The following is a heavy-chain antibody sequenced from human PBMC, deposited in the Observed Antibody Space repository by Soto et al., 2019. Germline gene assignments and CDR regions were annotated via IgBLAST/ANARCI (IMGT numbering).Heavy chain of an antibody. J-gene: IGHJ3*02. CDR1: KGSRSRGVSY. CDR2: VYYSGST. D-gene: IGHD3-22*01. V-gene: IGHV4-39*01. CDR3: ARQTDSYYTFDAFDI. Sequence: TMSLKRRVGKGSRSRGVSYWDRIRQHPGKGLEWIGNVYYSGSTNYNPSLESRVTISVDTSKNQFSLKLSSVTAADTAVYYCARQTDSYYTFDAFDIWGQGTMVTVSS.